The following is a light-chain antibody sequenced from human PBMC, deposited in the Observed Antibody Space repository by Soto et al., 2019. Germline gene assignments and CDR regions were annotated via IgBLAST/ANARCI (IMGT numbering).Light chain of an antibody. Sequence: QSALTQPPSASGSPGQSVTISCTGTSSDVGGYNYVSWYQQHPGKAPKLMIYEVSKRPSGVPDRFSGSKSGNTASLTVSGLQAEDEADYYCQSYDSSLSDYVFGTGTKVTVL. V-gene: IGLV2-8*01. CDR3: QSYDSSLSDYV. CDR2: EVS. CDR1: SSDVGGYNY. J-gene: IGLJ1*01.